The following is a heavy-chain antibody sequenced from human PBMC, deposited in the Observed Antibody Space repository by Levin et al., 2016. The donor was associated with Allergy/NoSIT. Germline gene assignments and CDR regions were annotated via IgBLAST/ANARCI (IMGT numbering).Heavy chain of an antibody. CDR2: ISGGGLVT. CDR1: GFNFNDYY. CDR3: ARDGVGPVMAGNMRNFDN. D-gene: IGHD2-8*01. J-gene: IGHJ4*02. Sequence: GESLKISCATSGFNFNDYYMAWIRQTPGKGLEWISYISGGGLVTYYADSVKGRFTVFRDNAKSSLFLQMNSLTADDTALYYCARDGVGPVMAGNMRNFDNWGQGTLVTVSS. V-gene: IGHV3-11*01.